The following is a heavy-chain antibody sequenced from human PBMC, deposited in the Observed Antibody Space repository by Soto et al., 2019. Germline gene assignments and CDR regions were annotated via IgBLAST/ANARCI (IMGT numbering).Heavy chain of an antibody. D-gene: IGHD6-19*01. V-gene: IGHV3-33*01. CDR3: ARDDIPGIAVATYGMDV. J-gene: IGHJ6*02. CDR1: GFIFSNFG. CDR2: IWYDGSNE. Sequence: PGGSLRLSCAAPGFIFSNFGMHWVRQAPGKGLEWVAVIWYDGSNEYYADSVKGRFTISKDNSKNTLYLQMNSLRAEDTAVYYCARDDIPGIAVATYGMDVWGQGTTVTVSS.